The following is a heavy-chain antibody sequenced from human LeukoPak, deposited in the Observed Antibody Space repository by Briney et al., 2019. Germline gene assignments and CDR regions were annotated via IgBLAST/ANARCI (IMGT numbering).Heavy chain of an antibody. V-gene: IGHV3-30*02. CDR2: IRYDGRNK. D-gene: IGHD3-22*01. J-gene: IGHJ6*03. Sequence: PGGSLRLSCAASGFTFSSYGMHWVRQAPGKGLEWVAFIRYDGRNKYYADSVKGRFTISRDNAKNSLYLQMNSLRAEDTAVYYCAKALAPYYYDSSGYGYMDVWGKGTTVTVSS. CDR1: GFTFSSYG. CDR3: AKALAPYYYDSSGYGYMDV.